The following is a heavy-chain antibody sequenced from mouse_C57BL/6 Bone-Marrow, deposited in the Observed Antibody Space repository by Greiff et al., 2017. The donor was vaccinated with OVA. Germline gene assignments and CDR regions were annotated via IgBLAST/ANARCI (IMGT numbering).Heavy chain of an antibody. J-gene: IGHJ2*01. CDR2: ISSGSSTI. CDR1: GFTFSDYG. V-gene: IGHV5-17*01. Sequence: DVMLVESGGGLVKPGGSLKLSCAASGFTFSDYGMHWVRQAPEKGLEWVAYISSGSSTIYYADTVKGRFTISRDNAKNTLFLQMTSLRSEDTAMYYCARGRLRRYYFDYWGQGTTLTVSS. CDR3: ARGRLRRYYFDY. D-gene: IGHD2-2*01.